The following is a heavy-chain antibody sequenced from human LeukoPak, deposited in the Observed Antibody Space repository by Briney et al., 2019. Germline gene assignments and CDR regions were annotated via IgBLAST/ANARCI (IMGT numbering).Heavy chain of an antibody. Sequence: VASVKVSCKASGYTFTGYYMHWVRQAPGQGLEWMGWINPNSGGTNYAQKFQGRVTMTRDTSISTAYMELSRLRSDDTAVYYCASSQYYDYVWGSYRIDYWGLGTLVTVSS. J-gene: IGHJ4*02. V-gene: IGHV1-2*02. CDR1: GYTFTGYY. D-gene: IGHD3-16*02. CDR2: INPNSGGT. CDR3: ASSQYYDYVWGSYRIDY.